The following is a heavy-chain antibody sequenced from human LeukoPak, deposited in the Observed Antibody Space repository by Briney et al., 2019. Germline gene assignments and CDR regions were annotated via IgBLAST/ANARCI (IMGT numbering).Heavy chain of an antibody. J-gene: IGHJ3*02. CDR2: IYTSGST. CDR3: ARAAEWLPPADAFDI. D-gene: IGHD5-18*01. V-gene: IGHV4-61*02. CDR1: GDSISSGSYY. Sequence: SETLSLTCTVSGDSISSGSYYWSWIRQPAGKGLEWIGRIYTSGSTNYNPSLKSRVTISVDTSKNQFSLKLSSVTAADTAVYYCARAAEWLPPADAFDIWGQGTMVTVSS.